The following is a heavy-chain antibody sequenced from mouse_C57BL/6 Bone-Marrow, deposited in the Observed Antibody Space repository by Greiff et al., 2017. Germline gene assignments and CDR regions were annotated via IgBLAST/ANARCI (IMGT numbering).Heavy chain of an antibody. J-gene: IGHJ4*01. Sequence: QVQLQQPGAELVKPGASVKLSCKASGYTFTSYWMHWVKQRPGQGLEWIGMIHPNSGSTNYNEKFKSKATLTVDKSSSTAHMQLSSLTSEDSAVYYCATKLLLFMDYWGQGTSVTVSS. D-gene: IGHD2-10*01. CDR1: GYTFTSYW. V-gene: IGHV1-64*01. CDR2: IHPNSGST. CDR3: ATKLLLFMDY.